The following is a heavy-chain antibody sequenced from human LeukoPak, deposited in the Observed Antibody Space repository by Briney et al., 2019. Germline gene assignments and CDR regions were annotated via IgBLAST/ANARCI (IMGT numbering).Heavy chain of an antibody. J-gene: IGHJ4*02. CDR2: IYYSGST. CDR1: GGSISSGGYY. Sequence: SQTLFLTCTVSGGSISSGGYYWSWIRQHPGKGLEWIGYIYYSGSTYYNPSLKSRVTISVDTSKNQFSLKLSSVTAADTAVYYCAREVTRSNYFDYWGQGTLVTVSS. CDR3: AREVTRSNYFDY. V-gene: IGHV4-31*03. D-gene: IGHD4-11*01.